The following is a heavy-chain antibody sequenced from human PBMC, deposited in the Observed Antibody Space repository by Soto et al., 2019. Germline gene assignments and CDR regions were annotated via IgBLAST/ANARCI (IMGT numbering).Heavy chain of an antibody. CDR1: GFTFRQYG. J-gene: IGHJ6*02. CDR3: ARDAAARDGRGGMDV. Sequence: GGSLRLSCAASGFTFRQYGMHWVRQAPGKGLEWVAVIFYDESKEYYADSVRGRFTISRDNSNNMLYLQMNSLRGEDTAPYYCARDAAARDGRGGMDVWGQGTTVTVSS. CDR2: IFYDESKE. D-gene: IGHD6-6*01. V-gene: IGHV3-33*01.